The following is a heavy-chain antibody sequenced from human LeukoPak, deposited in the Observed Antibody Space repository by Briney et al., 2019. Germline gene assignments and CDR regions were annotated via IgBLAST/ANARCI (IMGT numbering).Heavy chain of an antibody. CDR3: ARGPLRYCSGGSCYSWGYFDY. J-gene: IGHJ4*02. D-gene: IGHD2-15*01. CDR1: GFTFSSYS. CDR2: ISSSSSYI. Sequence: PGGSLRLSCAASGFTFSSYSMNWVRQAPGKGLEWVSSISSSSSYIYYADSVKGRFTISRDNAKNSLYLQMNSLRAEDTAVYYCARGPLRYCSGGSCYSWGYFDYWGQGTLVTVSS. V-gene: IGHV3-21*01.